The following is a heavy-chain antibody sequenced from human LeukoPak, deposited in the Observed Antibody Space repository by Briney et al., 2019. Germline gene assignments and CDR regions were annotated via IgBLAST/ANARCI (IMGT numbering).Heavy chain of an antibody. CDR2: INHSGST. J-gene: IGHJ6*03. V-gene: IGHV4-34*01. Sequence: SETLSLTCAVYGGSFSGYYWSWIRQPPGKGLEWIGEINHSGSTNYNPSLKSRVTISVDTSKNQFSLKLSSVTAADTAVYYCARGIVYYDFWSGYWSSYYYYMDVWGKGTTVTVSS. CDR3: ARGIVYYDFWSGYWSSYYYYMDV. CDR1: GGSFSGYY. D-gene: IGHD3-3*01.